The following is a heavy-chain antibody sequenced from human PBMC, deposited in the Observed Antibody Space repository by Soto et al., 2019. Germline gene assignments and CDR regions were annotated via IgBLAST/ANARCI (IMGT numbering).Heavy chain of an antibody. J-gene: IGHJ6*03. CDR2: IYYSGST. CDR3: ARSSDYGDHAYYYYYMDV. D-gene: IGHD4-17*01. V-gene: IGHV4-59*08. CDR1: GGSISSYY. Sequence: SETLSLTCTVPGGSISSYYWSWIRQPPGKGLEWIGYIYYSGSTNYNPSLKSRVTISVDTSKNQFSLKLSSVTAADTAVYYCARSSDYGDHAYYYYYMDVWGKGTTVTVSS.